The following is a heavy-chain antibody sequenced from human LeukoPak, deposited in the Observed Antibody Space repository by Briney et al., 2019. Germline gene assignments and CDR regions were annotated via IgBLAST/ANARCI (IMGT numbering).Heavy chain of an antibody. Sequence: GASVKVSCKTSGYTFTNYFIHWVRQAPGQGLEWMGLIDPSGGNTSYTQEFQGRVTMTRDTSTSTVYMELNSLRSDDTAAYYCAKGRIVMITRNDWFDAWGQGTLLIVST. V-gene: IGHV1-46*01. D-gene: IGHD2/OR15-2a*01. CDR2: IDPSGGNT. J-gene: IGHJ5*02. CDR1: GYTFTNYF. CDR3: AKGRIVMITRNDWFDA.